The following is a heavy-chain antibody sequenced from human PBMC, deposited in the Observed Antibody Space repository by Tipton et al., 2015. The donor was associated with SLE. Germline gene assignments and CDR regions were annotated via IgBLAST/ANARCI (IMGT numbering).Heavy chain of an antibody. CDR2: INHSGST. CDR1: GGSFSGYY. V-gene: IGHV4-34*01. J-gene: IGHJ6*03. Sequence: TLSLTCAVYGGSFSGYYWSWIRQPPGKGLEWIGEINHSGSTNYNPSLKSRVTKSVDTSKNQFSLKLSSVTAADTAVYYCARVRPPLSIFGVVKGTDYYYMDVWGKGTTVTVPS. CDR3: ARVRPPLSIFGVVKGTDYYYMDV. D-gene: IGHD3-3*01.